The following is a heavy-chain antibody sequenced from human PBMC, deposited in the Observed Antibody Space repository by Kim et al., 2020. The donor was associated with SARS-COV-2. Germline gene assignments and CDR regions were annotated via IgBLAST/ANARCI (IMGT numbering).Heavy chain of an antibody. CDR3: ARGPYYGSGIGY. CDR2: IYYSGST. Sequence: SETLSLTCTVSGGSISSSSYYWGWIRQPPGKGLEWIGSIYYSGSTYYNPSLKSRVTISVDTSKNQFSLKLSSVTAADTAVYYCARGPYYGSGIGYWGQGTLVTVSS. J-gene: IGHJ4*02. CDR1: GGSISSSSYY. V-gene: IGHV4-39*07. D-gene: IGHD3-10*01.